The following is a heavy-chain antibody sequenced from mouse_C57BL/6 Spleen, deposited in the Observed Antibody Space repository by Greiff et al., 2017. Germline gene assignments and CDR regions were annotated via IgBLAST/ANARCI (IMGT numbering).Heavy chain of an antibody. CDR2: IRSKSSNYAT. Sequence: EVQGVESGGGLVQPKGSLKLSCAASGFTFNTYAMHWVRQAPGKGLEWVARIRSKSSNYATYYADSVKDRFTISRDDSQSMLYLQMNNLKTEDTAMYYCVRPLYYDYDVRAMDYWGQGTSVTVSS. J-gene: IGHJ4*01. D-gene: IGHD2-4*01. CDR1: GFTFNTYA. CDR3: VRPLYYDYDVRAMDY. V-gene: IGHV10-3*01.